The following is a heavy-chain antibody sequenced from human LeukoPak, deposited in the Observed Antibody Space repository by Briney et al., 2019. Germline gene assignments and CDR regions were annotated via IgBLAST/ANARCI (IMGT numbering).Heavy chain of an antibody. Sequence: GGSLRLSCAASGFTFNNYAMNWVRQAPGKGLQWVSAVSGDGQRTFYADSVKGRFLIFRDKSMNTLSLQMTNLKVEDTAIYYCAKEQDNLLLLSHFDSWGQGILFTVSA. CDR1: GFTFNNYA. V-gene: IGHV3-23*01. D-gene: IGHD1-14*01. CDR2: VSGDGQRT. J-gene: IGHJ4*02. CDR3: AKEQDNLLLLSHFDS.